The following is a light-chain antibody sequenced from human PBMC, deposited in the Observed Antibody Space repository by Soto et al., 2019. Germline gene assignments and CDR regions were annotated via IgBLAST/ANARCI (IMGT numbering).Light chain of an antibody. CDR1: SSDVGYYNY. J-gene: IGLJ2*01. CDR3: SSYTTSSPLV. V-gene: IGLV2-14*01. Sequence: QSVLTQPASVSGSPGQSISISCAGASSDVGYYNYVSWYQQHPGKAPKLMIYEVSNRPSGVSNRFSGSKSGNTASLTISGLQAEDEADYYCSSYTTSSPLVFGGGTKVTVL. CDR2: EVS.